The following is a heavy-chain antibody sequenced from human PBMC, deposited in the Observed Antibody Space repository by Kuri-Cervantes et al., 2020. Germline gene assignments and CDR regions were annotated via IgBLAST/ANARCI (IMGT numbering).Heavy chain of an antibody. Sequence: SETLSLTCTVSGGSISSGGYYWSWIRQHPGKGLEWIGYIYYSGSTYYNPSLKSRVTISVDTSKNQFSLKLSSVTAADTAVYYCASLIAAAGTPIDYWGQGTLVTVSS. J-gene: IGHJ4*02. CDR3: ASLIAAAGTPIDY. D-gene: IGHD6-13*01. CDR2: IYYSGST. CDR1: GGSISSGGYY. V-gene: IGHV4-31*03.